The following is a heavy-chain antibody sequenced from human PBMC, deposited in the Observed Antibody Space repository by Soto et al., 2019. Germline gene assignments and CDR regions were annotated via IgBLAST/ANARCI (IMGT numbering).Heavy chain of an antibody. D-gene: IGHD5-12*01. V-gene: IGHV4-59*01. CDR2: ISHTGTT. J-gene: IGHJ4*02. CDR3: ARGGNRYSPTSSGVGGFDY. Sequence: LSLTCKVSGAPISSSYWSWTRQPPGKGLEWIAYISHTGTTNYNPSLKSRVTISLDTSKSQFSLNLTSLTTADTAVYFCARGGNRYSPTSSGVGGFDYWGQGTLVTVSS. CDR1: GAPISSSY.